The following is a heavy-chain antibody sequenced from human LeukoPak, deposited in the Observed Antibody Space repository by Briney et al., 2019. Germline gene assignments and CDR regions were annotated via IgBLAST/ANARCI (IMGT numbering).Heavy chain of an antibody. J-gene: IGHJ6*02. CDR1: GGSISSYY. CDR3: ARGAPVWYYYYYGMDV. V-gene: IGHV4-59*01. Sequence: PSETLSLTCTVSGGSISSYYWSWIRQPPGKGLEWIGYIYYSGSTNYNPSLKSRVTISVDTSKNRFSLKLSSVTAADTAVYYCARGAPVWYYYYYGMDVWGQGTTVTVSS. CDR2: IYYSGST.